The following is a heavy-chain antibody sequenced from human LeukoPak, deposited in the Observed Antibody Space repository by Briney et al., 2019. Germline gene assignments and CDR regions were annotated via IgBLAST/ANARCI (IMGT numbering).Heavy chain of an antibody. D-gene: IGHD2-15*01. J-gene: IGHJ3*02. CDR1: GFTFSSYG. CDR2: IWYDGSNK. V-gene: IGHV3-33*01. CDR3: ARVLCSGGTCPDAFDI. Sequence: GGSLRLSCAASGFTFSSYGMHWVRQAPGKGLEWVAVIWYDGSNKYYADSVKGRFTISRDNSKNTLYLQMNSLRAEDTAVYYCARVLCSGGTCPDAFDIWGQGTIVTVSS.